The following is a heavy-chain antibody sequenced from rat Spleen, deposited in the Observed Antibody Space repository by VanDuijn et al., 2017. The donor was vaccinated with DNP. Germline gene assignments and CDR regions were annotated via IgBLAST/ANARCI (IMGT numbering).Heavy chain of an antibody. CDR3: ARHVLPLRVWDY. Sequence: EVQLVESGGGLVQPGRSLKLSFAASGFTFSDYYMAWVRQAPKKGLEWVAYISYDGGSTYNGDSVKGRFTISRDNAKSTLYLQMNSLRSEDMATYYCARHVLPLRVWDYWGQGVMVTVSS. J-gene: IGHJ2*01. CDR2: ISYDGGST. V-gene: IGHV5-22*01. CDR1: GFTFSDYY. D-gene: IGHD1-4*01.